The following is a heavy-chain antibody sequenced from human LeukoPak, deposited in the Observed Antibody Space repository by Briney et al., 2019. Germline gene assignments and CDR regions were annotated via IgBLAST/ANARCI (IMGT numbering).Heavy chain of an antibody. Sequence: SETLSLTCTISGGSISSGGYYWSWIRQHPGKGLEWIGYIYYSGSTYYNPSLKSRVTISVDTSKNQFSLKLSSVTAADTAVYYCARSLYGGNGNWFDPWGQGTLVTVSS. CDR1: GGSISSGGYY. CDR2: IYYSGST. V-gene: IGHV4-31*03. D-gene: IGHD4-23*01. J-gene: IGHJ5*02. CDR3: ARSLYGGNGNWFDP.